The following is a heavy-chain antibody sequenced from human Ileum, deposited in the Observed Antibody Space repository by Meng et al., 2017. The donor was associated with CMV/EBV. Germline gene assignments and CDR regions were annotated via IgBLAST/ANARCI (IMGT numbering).Heavy chain of an antibody. D-gene: IGHD2/OR15-2a*01. CDR1: VYTSTDRY. CDR3: ARENWVYDL. J-gene: IGHJ5*02. Sequence: VLLMQSGAKMRNPGASVTVSCSPSVYTSTDRYIHWVRQAPGQGPECLGWINPKDGDTDYTESFQGRVTLTRDTSITTAYMELHNLKSDDTAIYYCARENWVYDLWGQGTLVTVSS. CDR2: INPKDGDT. V-gene: IGHV1-2*02.